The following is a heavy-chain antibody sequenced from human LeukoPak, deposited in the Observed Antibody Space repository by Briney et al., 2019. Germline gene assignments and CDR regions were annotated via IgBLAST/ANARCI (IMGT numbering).Heavy chain of an antibody. J-gene: IGHJ4*02. CDR1: GFTFSDYY. Sequence: GGSLRLSCAASGFTFSDYYMSWIRQAPGKGLEWVSYISSSGSTIYYADSAKGRFTISRDNAKNSLYLQMNSLRAEDTAVYYCARGYSYGYYYFDYWGQGTLVTVSS. CDR2: ISSSGSTI. V-gene: IGHV3-11*01. CDR3: ARGYSYGYYYFDY. D-gene: IGHD5-18*01.